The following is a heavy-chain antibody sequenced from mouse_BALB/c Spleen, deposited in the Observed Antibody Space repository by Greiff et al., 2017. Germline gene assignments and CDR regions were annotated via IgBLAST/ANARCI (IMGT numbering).Heavy chain of an antibody. J-gene: IGHJ4*01. D-gene: IGHD1-1*01. Sequence: EVMLVESGGGLVQPGGSLKLSCAASGFTFSSYTMSWVRQTPEKRLEWVAYISNGGGSTYYPDTVKGRFTISRDNAKNTLYLQMSSLKSEDTAMYYCARHLYYYGSSDYAMDYWGQGTSVTVSS. CDR1: GFTFSSYT. CDR2: ISNGGGST. CDR3: ARHLYYYGSSDYAMDY. V-gene: IGHV5-12-2*01.